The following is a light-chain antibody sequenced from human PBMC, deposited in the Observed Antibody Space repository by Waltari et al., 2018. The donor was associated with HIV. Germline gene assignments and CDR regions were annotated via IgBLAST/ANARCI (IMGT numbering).Light chain of an antibody. V-gene: IGLV2-14*01. J-gene: IGLJ2*01. CDR3: SSYTSSSTFYVV. CDR2: YVS. Sequence: QSALTQPASVSGSPGQSITISCTGTSSDVGGYNYVSWYQQHPGKAPKLMIYYVSNLPSGVSNLFSGSKSGNTASLTISGLQAEDEADYYCSSYTSSSTFYVVFGGGTKLTVL. CDR1: SSDVGGYNY.